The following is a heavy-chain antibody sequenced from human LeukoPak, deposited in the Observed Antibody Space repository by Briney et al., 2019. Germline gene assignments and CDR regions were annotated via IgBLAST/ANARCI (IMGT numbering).Heavy chain of an antibody. CDR3: ASGTTDIVVVPATLRNYYFDY. CDR1: GGTFSSYE. CDR2: IIPMFGTA. V-gene: IGHV1-69*06. D-gene: IGHD2-2*01. Sequence: ASVKVSCKASGGTFSSYEISWARQAPGQGLEWMGGIIPMFGTAKYAQKFQGRVTITADKSTSTAYMELSSLRSEDTAVYYCASGTTDIVVVPATLRNYYFDYWGQGTLVTVSS. J-gene: IGHJ4*02.